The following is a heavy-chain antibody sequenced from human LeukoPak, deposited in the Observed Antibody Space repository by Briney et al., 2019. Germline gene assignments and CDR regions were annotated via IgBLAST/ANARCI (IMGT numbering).Heavy chain of an antibody. CDR2: IYYSGST. D-gene: IGHD4-23*01. CDR1: GGSVSSSSYY. V-gene: IGHV4-39*01. Sequence: SETLSLICTVSGGSVSSSSYYWGWIRQPPGKGLEWIGSIYYSGSTYYNPSLKSRVTISVDTSKNQFSLKLSSVTAADTAVYYCARAPWSVVTPVEYWGQGTLVTVSS. CDR3: ARAPWSVVTPVEY. J-gene: IGHJ4*02.